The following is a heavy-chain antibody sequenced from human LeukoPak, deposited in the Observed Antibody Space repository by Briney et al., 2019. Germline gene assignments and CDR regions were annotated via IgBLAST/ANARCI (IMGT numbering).Heavy chain of an antibody. V-gene: IGHV3-7*01. CDR1: GFSFNAYW. Sequence: GGSLRLSCVASGFSFNAYWMSWVRQAPGKGLEWVANIKQDGSEKWYVDFVKGRFTISRDSAKNSLYLQMTSLRAEDTAVYYCARVGWLWFGNLDAFDFWGQGTMVTVSS. J-gene: IGHJ3*01. CDR3: ARVGWLWFGNLDAFDF. CDR2: IKQDGSEK. D-gene: IGHD3-10*01.